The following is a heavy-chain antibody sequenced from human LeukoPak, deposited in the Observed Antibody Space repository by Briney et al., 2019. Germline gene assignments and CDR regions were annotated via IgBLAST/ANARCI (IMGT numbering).Heavy chain of an antibody. V-gene: IGHV1-69*06. J-gene: IGHJ4*02. D-gene: IGHD5-12*01. CDR3: AGEKGLRLRGFDY. Sequence: SVKVSCKASGGTFSRYAISWVRQAPGQGLEWMGGIIPIFGTANYAQKFQGRVTITADKSTSTAYMELSSLRSEDTAVYYCAGEKGLRLRGFDYWGQGTLVTVSS. CDR2: IIPIFGTA. CDR1: GGTFSRYA.